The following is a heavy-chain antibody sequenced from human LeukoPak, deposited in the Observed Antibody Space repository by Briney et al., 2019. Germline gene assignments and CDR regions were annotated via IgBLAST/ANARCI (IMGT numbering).Heavy chain of an antibody. D-gene: IGHD2-15*01. CDR1: GYTFTSYY. CDR3: ARGGYCSGGSCYYVHWFDP. Sequence: ASVKVSCEASGYTFTSYYMHWVRQAPGQGLEWMGIINPSGGSTNYAQKFQGRVTMTRDMSTSTVYMELSSLRSEDTAVYYCARGGYCSGGSCYYVHWFDPWGQGTLVTVSS. CDR2: INPSGGST. J-gene: IGHJ5*02. V-gene: IGHV1-46*01.